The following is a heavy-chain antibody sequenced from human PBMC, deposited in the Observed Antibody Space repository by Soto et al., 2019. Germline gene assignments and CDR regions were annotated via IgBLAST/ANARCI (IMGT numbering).Heavy chain of an antibody. CDR1: GYTFTSYY. J-gene: IGHJ6*02. Sequence: QVQLVQSGAEVKKPGASVKVSCKASGYTFTSYYMHCVRQAPGQGLEWMGIINPSGGSTSYAQKFQGRVTMTRDTSTSTVYMELSSLRSEDTAVYYCARDGLDPPFGVVIPSYYYYYGMDVWGQGTTVTVSS. CDR3: ARDGLDPPFGVVIPSYYYYYGMDV. CDR2: INPSGGST. V-gene: IGHV1-46*01. D-gene: IGHD3-3*01.